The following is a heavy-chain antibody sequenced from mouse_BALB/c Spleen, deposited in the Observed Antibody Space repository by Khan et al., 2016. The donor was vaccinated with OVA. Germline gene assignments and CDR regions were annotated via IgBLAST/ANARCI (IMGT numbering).Heavy chain of an antibody. Sequence: EVELVESGGGLVQPGGSRKLSCAASGFTFIDYGMAWVRQTPGKGPEWIAFISSVAYSIYYADTVTGRFTISRENAKNPLYLEMSSLRSDDPAIYYCARGGFAYWGQGTLVTVSA. CDR2: ISSVAYSI. CDR1: GFTFIDYG. CDR3: ARGGFAY. V-gene: IGHV5-15*02. J-gene: IGHJ3*01.